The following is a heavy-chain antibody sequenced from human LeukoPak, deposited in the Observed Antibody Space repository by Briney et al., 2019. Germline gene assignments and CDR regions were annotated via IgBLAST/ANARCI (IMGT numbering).Heavy chain of an antibody. J-gene: IGHJ5*02. V-gene: IGHV4-4*07. CDR3: AREPPLWFGEFTNWFDP. Sequence: SDTLSLTCSVSGGSISSYYWSWIRQPAGKGLECIGRIYTSGSTNYNPSLKSRVTMSVDTSKNQFSLKLSSVTAADTAVYYCAREPPLWFGEFTNWFDPWGQGTLVTVSS. CDR1: GGSISSYY. D-gene: IGHD3-10*01. CDR2: IYTSGST.